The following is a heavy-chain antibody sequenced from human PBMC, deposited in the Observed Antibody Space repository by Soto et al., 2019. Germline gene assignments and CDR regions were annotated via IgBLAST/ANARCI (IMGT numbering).Heavy chain of an antibody. D-gene: IGHD1-26*01. CDR1: GYSISIGYY. Sequence: PETLAIACVFSGYSISIGYYLGWIRQPPGKGLEWIGTIYHSGSTYYNPSLKSRVTISVDTSKNQFSLKLSSVAAADTAVYYCATLELNWFDPWGQGTMVTVSS. CDR3: ATLELNWFDP. CDR2: IYHSGST. V-gene: IGHV4-38-2*01. J-gene: IGHJ5*02.